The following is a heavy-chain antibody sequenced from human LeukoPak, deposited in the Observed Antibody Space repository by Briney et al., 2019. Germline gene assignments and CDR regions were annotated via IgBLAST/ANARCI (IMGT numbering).Heavy chain of an antibody. J-gene: IGHJ4*02. D-gene: IGHD1-26*01. V-gene: IGHV1-69*06. CDR3: ARGFGATPSDY. CDR1: RGTFSNYA. Sequence: SVKVSCKASRGTFSNYAISWVRQAPGQGLEWMGGIIPIFGTANYAQKFQGRVTITADKSTSTAYMELSSLRSEDTAVYYCARGFGATPSDYWGQGTLVTVSS. CDR2: IIPIFGTA.